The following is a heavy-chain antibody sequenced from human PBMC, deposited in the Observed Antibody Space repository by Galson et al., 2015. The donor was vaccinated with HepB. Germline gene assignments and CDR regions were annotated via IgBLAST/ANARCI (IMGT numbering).Heavy chain of an antibody. J-gene: IGHJ5*02. V-gene: IGHV5-10-1*01. D-gene: IGHD2-15*01. CDR1: GYSFTSYW. CDR2: IDPSDSYT. Sequence: QSGAEVKKPGESLRISCKGSGYSFTSYWISWVRQMPGKGLEWMGRIDPSDSYTNYSPSFQGHVTISADKSISTAYLQWSSLKASDTAMYYCARSVTVRLGEGHYCSGGSCYPNWFDPWGQGTLVTVSS. CDR3: ARSVTVRLGEGHYCSGGSCYPNWFDP.